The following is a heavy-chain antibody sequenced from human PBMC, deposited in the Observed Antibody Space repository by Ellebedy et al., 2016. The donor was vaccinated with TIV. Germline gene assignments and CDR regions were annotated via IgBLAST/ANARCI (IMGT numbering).Heavy chain of an antibody. J-gene: IGHJ4*02. CDR1: GFTFSSHW. V-gene: IGHV3-7*03. CDR3: VRGGGSFDY. Sequence: GESLKISCAASGFTFSSHWMSWVRQAPGKGLEWVANIKLDGSDKYYVDSVKGRFTISRDNAENSLYLQMNSLRAEDTAVYYCVRGGGSFDYWGQGTLVTVSS. CDR2: IKLDGSDK. D-gene: IGHD1-26*01.